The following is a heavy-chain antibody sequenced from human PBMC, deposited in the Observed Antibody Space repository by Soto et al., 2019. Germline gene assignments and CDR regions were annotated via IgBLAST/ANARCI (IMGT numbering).Heavy chain of an antibody. CDR1: GGSISSGDYY. V-gene: IGHV4-31*03. Sequence: QVQLQESGPGLVKPSQTLSLTCTVSGGSISSGDYYWSWIRQHPGKGLEWIGYIYYSGGTHYNPSLKSRVTISVDTSKIQFSLKLSSVPAADTAVYYCARWWSGSRQGFDPWGQGTLVTVSS. CDR3: ARWWSGSRQGFDP. D-gene: IGHD3-3*01. J-gene: IGHJ5*02. CDR2: IYYSGGT.